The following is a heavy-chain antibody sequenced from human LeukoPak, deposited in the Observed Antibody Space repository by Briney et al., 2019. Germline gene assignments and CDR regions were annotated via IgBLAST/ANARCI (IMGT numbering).Heavy chain of an antibody. J-gene: IGHJ4*02. CDR1: GFTFSNYA. D-gene: IGHD6-13*01. CDR2: INSGGNTI. Sequence: GGSLRLSCAASGFTFSNYAMTWVRQAPGKGLAWVSRINSGGNTIDYADSVKGRFTISRDNAKNTLYLQMNSLRAEDTAVYYCAGYSSSWYYFDYWGQGTLVTVSS. CDR3: AGYSSSWYYFDY. V-gene: IGHV3-74*01.